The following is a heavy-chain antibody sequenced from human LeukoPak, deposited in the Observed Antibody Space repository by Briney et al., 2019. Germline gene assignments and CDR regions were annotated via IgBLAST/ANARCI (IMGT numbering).Heavy chain of an antibody. D-gene: IGHD1-7*01. CDR2: ISWNSGSI. Sequence: GRSLRLSCAASGFTFDDYAMHWVRQAPGKGLEWVSGISWNSGSIGYADSVKGRFTISRDNAKNSLYLQMNSLRAEDTALYYCAKGGTTSTRYYFDYWGQGTLVTVSS. V-gene: IGHV3-9*01. J-gene: IGHJ4*02. CDR3: AKGGTTSTRYYFDY. CDR1: GFTFDDYA.